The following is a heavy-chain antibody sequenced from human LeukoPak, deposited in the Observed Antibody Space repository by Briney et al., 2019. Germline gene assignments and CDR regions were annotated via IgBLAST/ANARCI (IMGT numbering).Heavy chain of an antibody. CDR2: ISSDGSTT. V-gene: IGHV3-74*03. J-gene: IGHJ3*02. CDR3: ARSTANAFDI. D-gene: IGHD4-11*01. CDR1: GFTFSSNW. Sequence: GGSLRLSCAASGFTFSSNWMLWVRHVPGKGLVWVSRISSDGSTTTYADSVKGRFTISRDNAKNTLYLQINSLRAEDTAVYYCARSTANAFDIWGQGAMVTVCS.